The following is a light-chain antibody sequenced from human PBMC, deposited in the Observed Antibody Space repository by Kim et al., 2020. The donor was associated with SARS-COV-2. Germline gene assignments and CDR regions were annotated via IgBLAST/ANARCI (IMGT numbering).Light chain of an antibody. Sequence: PGGTVTLTCGSSTGDVTSGHYPSWFQQKPGQAPRTLIYDTNNKHSWTPARFSGSLLGGKATLTLSGAQPEDEAEYYCLLAYSGARVFGGGTQLTVL. CDR2: DTN. V-gene: IGLV7-46*01. CDR3: LLAYSGARV. CDR1: TGDVTSGHY. J-gene: IGLJ2*01.